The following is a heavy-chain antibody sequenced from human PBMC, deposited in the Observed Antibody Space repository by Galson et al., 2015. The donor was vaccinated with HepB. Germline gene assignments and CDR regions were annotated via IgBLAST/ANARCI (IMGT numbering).Heavy chain of an antibody. V-gene: IGHV4-59*01. D-gene: IGHD1-26*01. CDR1: GGSISSYY. CDR3: ARNSAGSYPPGYFQH. J-gene: IGHJ1*01. Sequence: SETLSLTCTVSGGSISSYYWSWIRQPPGKGLEWIGYIYYSGSTNYNPSLKSRVTISVDTSKNQFSLKLSSVTAADTAVYYCARNSAGSYPPGYFQHWGQGTLVTVSS. CDR2: IYYSGST.